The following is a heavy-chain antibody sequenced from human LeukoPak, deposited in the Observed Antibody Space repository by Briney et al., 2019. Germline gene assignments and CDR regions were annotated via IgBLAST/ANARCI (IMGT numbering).Heavy chain of an antibody. CDR3: ARDLPSPGISVADDY. D-gene: IGHD6-19*01. V-gene: IGHV1-2*06. Sequence: APVKVSCRASGYTFTGYYMFWLRQAPGQGLEWMGRINPNSGGTNYAQKFQGRVTMTRDTSITTAYMELSSLRSDDTAVYYCARDLPSPGISVADDYWGQGTLVTVSS. CDR1: GYTFTGYY. CDR2: INPNSGGT. J-gene: IGHJ4*02.